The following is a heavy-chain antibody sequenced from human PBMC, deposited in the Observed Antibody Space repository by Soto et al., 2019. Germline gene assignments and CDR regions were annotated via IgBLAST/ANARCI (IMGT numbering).Heavy chain of an antibody. D-gene: IGHD3-3*01. CDR2: IIPIFGTA. CDR3: AIDIDFLSAYYRFQDYYYGMAV. V-gene: IGHV1-69*13. CDR1: GGTFSSYA. J-gene: IGHJ6*02. Sequence: ASVKVSCKASGGTFSSYAISWVRQAPGQGLEWMGGIIPIFGTANYAQKFQGRVTITADESTSTAYMELSSLRSEDTAVYYCAIDIDFLSAYYRFQDYYYGMAVWGQGTTVTVSS.